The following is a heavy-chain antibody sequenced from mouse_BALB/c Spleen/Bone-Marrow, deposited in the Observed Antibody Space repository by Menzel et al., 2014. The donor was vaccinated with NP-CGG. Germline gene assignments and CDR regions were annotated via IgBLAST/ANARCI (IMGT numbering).Heavy chain of an antibody. CDR3: ARTGNYPAWFAY. Sequence: VKLVESGPGLVAPSQGLSITCTVSGFSLSRYSVHWVRQPPGKGLEWLGMIWGGGSTDYNSALKSRLSISKDNSKSXVFLKMNSLQTDDTAMYYCARTGNYPAWFAYWGQGTLVTVSA. V-gene: IGHV2-6-4*01. CDR1: GFSLSRYS. J-gene: IGHJ3*01. CDR2: IWGGGST. D-gene: IGHD2-1*01.